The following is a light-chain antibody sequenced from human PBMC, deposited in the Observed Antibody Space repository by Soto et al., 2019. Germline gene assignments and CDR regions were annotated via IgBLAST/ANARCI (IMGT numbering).Light chain of an antibody. CDR3: QQYNNYSPVT. J-gene: IGKJ5*01. V-gene: IGKV1-5*03. CDR2: QAS. Sequence: DIQMTQSPSTLSASVGDRVTITCRASQSVKSWLAWYQQKPGKAPELLIYQASSLGSGVPSRFSGSGSGTEFTLTISSLQPDDFANYYCQQYNNYSPVTFGQGTRLEIK. CDR1: QSVKSW.